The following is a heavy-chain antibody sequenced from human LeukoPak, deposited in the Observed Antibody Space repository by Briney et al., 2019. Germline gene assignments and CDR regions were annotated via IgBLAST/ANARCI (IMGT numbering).Heavy chain of an antibody. CDR2: ISGSGGST. V-gene: IGHV3-23*01. CDR1: GFTFSSYA. Sequence: GGSLRLSCAASGFTFSSYAMSWVRQAPGKGLEWVSAISGSGGSTYYADSVKGRFTISRDNSKNTLYLQMNSLRAEDTAVYYCAKDLAGYYDSSGYYFDYWGQGTLVTVSS. D-gene: IGHD3-22*01. CDR3: AKDLAGYYDSSGYYFDY. J-gene: IGHJ4*02.